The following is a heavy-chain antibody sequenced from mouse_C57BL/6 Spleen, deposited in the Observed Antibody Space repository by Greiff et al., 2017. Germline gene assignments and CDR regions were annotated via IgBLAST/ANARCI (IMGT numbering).Heavy chain of an antibody. CDR2: ISSGSSTI. Sequence: EVQLVESGGGLVKPGGSLKLSCAASGFTFSDYGMHWVRQAPEKGLEWVAYISSGSSTIYYADTVKGRFTISRDNAKNTLFLQMTSLRSEDTAMYYCARRYYGSTTDFDVWGTGTTVTVSS. CDR3: ARRYYGSTTDFDV. V-gene: IGHV5-17*01. D-gene: IGHD1-1*01. CDR1: GFTFSDYG. J-gene: IGHJ1*03.